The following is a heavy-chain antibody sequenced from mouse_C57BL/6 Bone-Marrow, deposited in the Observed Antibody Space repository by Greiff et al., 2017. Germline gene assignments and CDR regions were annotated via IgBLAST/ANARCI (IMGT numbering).Heavy chain of an antibody. CDR3: TGWERVRCAY. Sequence: EVKVEESGGGLVQPGGSMKLSCAASGFTFSDAWMDWVRQSPEKGLEWVALIRNKANNHATYYAESVKGRFTISRDDSKSSVYLQMNSLRPEDTGIYYCTGWERVRCAYWGQGTLVTVSA. V-gene: IGHV6-6*01. J-gene: IGHJ3*01. CDR2: IRNKANNHAT. CDR1: GFTFSDAW. D-gene: IGHD3-3*01.